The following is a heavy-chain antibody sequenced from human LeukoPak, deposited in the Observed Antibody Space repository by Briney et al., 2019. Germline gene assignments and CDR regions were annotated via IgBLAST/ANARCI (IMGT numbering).Heavy chain of an antibody. V-gene: IGHV1-46*01. CDR1: GYTFTSYY. CDR3: ARDPIVVVPAAEWLPTYYFNY. Sequence: GASVKVSCKASGYTFTSYYMHWVRQAPGQGLEWMGIINPSGGSTSYAQKFQGRVTMTRDTSTSTVYMELSSLRSEDTAVYYCARDPIVVVPAAEWLPTYYFNYWGQGTLVTVSS. D-gene: IGHD2-2*01. CDR2: INPSGGST. J-gene: IGHJ4*02.